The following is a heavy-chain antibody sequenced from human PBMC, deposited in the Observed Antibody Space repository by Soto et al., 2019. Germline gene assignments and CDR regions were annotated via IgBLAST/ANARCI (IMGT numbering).Heavy chain of an antibody. J-gene: IGHJ5*02. CDR2: IDPSDSYT. CDR3: ARHGRELLRGGWFDP. V-gene: IGHV5-10-1*01. Sequence: GESLKISYKGSGYSFTSYWINWVRQMPGKGLEWMGRIDPSDSYTNYSPSFQGHVTISADKSISTAYPQWSSLKASDTAMYYCARHGRELLRGGWFDPWGQGTLVTVSS. D-gene: IGHD1-26*01. CDR1: GYSFTSYW.